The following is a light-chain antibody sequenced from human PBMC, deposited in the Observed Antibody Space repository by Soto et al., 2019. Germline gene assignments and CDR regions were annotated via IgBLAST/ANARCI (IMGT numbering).Light chain of an antibody. CDR1: QSISDY. CDR2: DAS. Sequence: DIQMTQSPSTLSASVGDRVIITCRASQSISDYLAWYQQKPGKAPKLLIYDASNLESGVPSTFSGSGSGTEFTLTISSRQPDDFATYYCQQYYTYWHMFGKGTRVEIK. V-gene: IGKV1-5*01. CDR3: QQYYTYWHM. J-gene: IGKJ1*01.